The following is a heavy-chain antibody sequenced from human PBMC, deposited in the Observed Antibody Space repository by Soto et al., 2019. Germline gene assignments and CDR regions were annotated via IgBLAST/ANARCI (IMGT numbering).Heavy chain of an antibody. J-gene: IGHJ3*02. D-gene: IGHD2-15*01. CDR3: ARVTIADDAFDI. Sequence: SETLSLTCTVSGGSVRSASCFWSWIRQPPGKGLEWIGYIYYSGTTNYNPTLKSRVIISVDTSKNHFSLKLTSVPAAATAVYYCARVTIADDAFDIWGQGTMVTVSS. CDR2: IYYSGTT. CDR1: GGSVRSASCF. V-gene: IGHV4-61*03.